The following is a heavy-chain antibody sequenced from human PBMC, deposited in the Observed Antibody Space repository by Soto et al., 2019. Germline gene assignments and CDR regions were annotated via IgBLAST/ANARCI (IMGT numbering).Heavy chain of an antibody. J-gene: IGHJ4*02. Sequence: SVKVSCKASGGTFSSYAISWVRQATGQGLEWMGGIIPIFGTANYAQKFQGRVTITADESTSTAYMELSSLRSEDTAVYYCARDYSGSYYRLDYWGQGTLVTVSS. CDR3: ARDYSGSYYRLDY. D-gene: IGHD1-26*01. V-gene: IGHV1-69*13. CDR1: GGTFSSYA. CDR2: IIPIFGTA.